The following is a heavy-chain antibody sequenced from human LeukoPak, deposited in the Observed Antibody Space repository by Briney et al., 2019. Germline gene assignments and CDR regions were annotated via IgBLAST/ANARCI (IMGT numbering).Heavy chain of an antibody. J-gene: IGHJ4*02. D-gene: IGHD3-3*01. CDR1: GFTLDDYA. CDR3: AKETGGDFWSGQYFDY. CDR2: ISWNSGSI. V-gene: IGHV3-9*03. Sequence: PGGSLRLSFAASGFTLDDYAMHWVRQAPGKGLEWVSGISWNSGSIGYADSVKGRFTISRDNAKNSLYLQMNSLRAEDMALYYCAKETGGDFWSGQYFDYWGQGTLVTVSS.